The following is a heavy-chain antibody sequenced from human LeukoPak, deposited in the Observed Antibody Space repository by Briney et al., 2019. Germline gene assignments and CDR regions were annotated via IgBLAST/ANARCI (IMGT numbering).Heavy chain of an antibody. V-gene: IGHV4-38-2*02. CDR2: IYHSGST. CDR3: ARDRSSSFLGYDF. Sequence: PSETLTLTCSVSSYSISSGYFRCWIRPSPGKVLEWIASIYHSGSTYYTQSLKTRVTISVDASKNKFSLRLRSVTAADTAVYYCARDRSSSFLGYDFWGQGTLVTVSS. J-gene: IGHJ4*02. D-gene: IGHD6-6*01. CDR1: SYSISSGYF.